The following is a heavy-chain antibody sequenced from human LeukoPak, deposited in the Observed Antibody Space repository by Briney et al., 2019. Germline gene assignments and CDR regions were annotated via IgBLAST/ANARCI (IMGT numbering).Heavy chain of an antibody. V-gene: IGHV3-48*03. J-gene: IGHJ6*03. D-gene: IGHD6-19*01. CDR3: ARMLQYSSVYMDV. Sequence: GGSLRLSCAASGFTLSSYEMNWVRQAPGKGLEWVSYISSSGSTIYYADSVKGRFTVSRDNAKNSLYLQMNSLRAEDTAVYYCARMLQYSSVYMDVWGKGTTVTVSS. CDR1: GFTLSSYE. CDR2: ISSSGSTI.